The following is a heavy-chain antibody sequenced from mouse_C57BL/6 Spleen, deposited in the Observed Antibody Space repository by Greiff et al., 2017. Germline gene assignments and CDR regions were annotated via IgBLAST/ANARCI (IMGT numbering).Heavy chain of an antibody. D-gene: IGHD4-1*02. J-gene: IGHJ3*01. V-gene: IGHV1-66*01. CDR3: ATNWERWFAY. CDR1: GYSFTSYY. Sequence: QVQLKESGPELVKPGASVKISCKASGYSFTSYYITWVKQRPGQGLEWIGWIYPGSGNTKYNEKFKGKATLTADTSSSPAYMQLSSLTSEDAAVYYCATNWERWFAYWGQGTLVTVSA. CDR2: IYPGSGNT.